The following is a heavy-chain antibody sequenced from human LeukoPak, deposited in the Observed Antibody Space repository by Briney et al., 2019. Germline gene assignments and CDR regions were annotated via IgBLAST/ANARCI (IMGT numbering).Heavy chain of an antibody. J-gene: IGHJ4*02. Sequence: SETLSLTCTVSGGSISSYCWSWIRQPPGKGLEWIGYIYYSGSTNYNPSLKSRVTISVDTSKNQFSLKLSSVTAADTAVYYCARHREPSRYFDWLLPYYFDYWGQGTLVTVSS. CDR3: ARHREPSRYFDWLLPYYFDY. D-gene: IGHD3-9*01. V-gene: IGHV4-59*08. CDR2: IYYSGST. CDR1: GGSISSYC.